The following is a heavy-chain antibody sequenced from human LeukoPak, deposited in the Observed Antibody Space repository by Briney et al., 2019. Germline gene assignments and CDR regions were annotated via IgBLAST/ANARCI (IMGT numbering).Heavy chain of an antibody. CDR1: GSTFSSYG. D-gene: IGHD6-19*01. CDR3: AKDVLSAVAGKISYYFDY. J-gene: IGHJ4*02. CDR2: ISYDGSNK. Sequence: GGSLRLSCAASGSTFSSYGMHWVRQAPGKGLEWVAVISYDGSNKYYADSVKGRFTISRDNSKNTLYLQMNSLRAEDTAVYYCAKDVLSAVAGKISYYFDYWGQGTLVTVSS. V-gene: IGHV3-30*18.